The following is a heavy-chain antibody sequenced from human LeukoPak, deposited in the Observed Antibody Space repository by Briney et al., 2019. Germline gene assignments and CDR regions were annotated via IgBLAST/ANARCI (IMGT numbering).Heavy chain of an antibody. CDR2: IIPILGIA. V-gene: IGHV1-69*04. CDR1: GGTFSSYA. CDR3: ARDYYDSSGYQH. J-gene: IGHJ1*01. D-gene: IGHD3-22*01. Sequence: SVKVSCKASGGTFSSYAISWVRQAPGQGLEWMGRIIPILGIANYAQKFQGRVTITADKSTSTAYMELSSLRSEDTAVYYCARDYYDSSGYQHWGQGTLVTVSS.